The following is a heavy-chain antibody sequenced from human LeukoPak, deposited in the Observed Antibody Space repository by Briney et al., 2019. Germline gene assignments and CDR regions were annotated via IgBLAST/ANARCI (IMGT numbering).Heavy chain of an antibody. CDR1: GGSFSGYY. J-gene: IGHJ4*02. CDR2: INHSGST. D-gene: IGHD2-2*01. CDR3: AGEPAAKGPDY. V-gene: IGHV4-34*01. Sequence: PSETLSLTCAVYGGSFSGYYWSWIRQPPGKGLEWIGEINHSGSTNYNPSLKSRVTISVDTSKNQFSLKLSSVTAADTAVCYCAGEPAAKGPDYWGQGTLVTVSS.